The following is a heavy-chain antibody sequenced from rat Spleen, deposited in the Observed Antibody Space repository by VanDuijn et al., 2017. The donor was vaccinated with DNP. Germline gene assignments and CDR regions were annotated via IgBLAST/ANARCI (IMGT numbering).Heavy chain of an antibody. CDR1: GFTFNNYA. CDR3: ARHNSGFDY. CDR2: ISPGGST. D-gene: IGHD4-3*01. Sequence: EVQLVDSGGGLVQPGGSLKLSCAASGFTFNNYAMHWIRQAPTKGLEWVASISPGGSTYYGDSVKGRFTISRDNAKSTLYLQMNSLRSGDTATYDCARHNSGFDYWGQGVMVTVSS. J-gene: IGHJ2*01. V-gene: IGHV5-19*01.